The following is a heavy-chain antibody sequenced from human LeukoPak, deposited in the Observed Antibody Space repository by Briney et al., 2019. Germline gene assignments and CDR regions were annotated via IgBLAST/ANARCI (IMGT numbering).Heavy chain of an antibody. J-gene: IGHJ2*01. V-gene: IGHV4-59*01. Sequence: SETLSLTCTVSSGSISSYYWSWIRQPPGKGLEWIGYIYYSGSTNYNPSLKSRVTISVDTSKNQFSLKLSSVTAADTAVYYCARVVYYYDSSGYYYRLWYFDLWGRGTLVTVSS. CDR3: ARVVYYYDSSGYYYRLWYFDL. D-gene: IGHD3-22*01. CDR2: IYYSGST. CDR1: SGSISSYY.